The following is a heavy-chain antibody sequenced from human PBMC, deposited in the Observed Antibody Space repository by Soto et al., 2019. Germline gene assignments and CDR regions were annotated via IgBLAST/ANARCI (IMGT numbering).Heavy chain of an antibody. CDR3: AREGSRRYCGCGMDV. V-gene: IGHV1-18*01. CDR1: GYTFTSYG. J-gene: IGHJ6*02. D-gene: IGHD1-26*01. CDR2: ISAYNGNT. Sequence: QVQLVQSGAEVKKPGASVKVSCKASGYTFTSYGFSWVRQAPGQGLEWMGWISAYNGNTNYAQKLQGRDTMTTDTSTSTAYMELRSLRSGDTAVYYCAREGSRRYCGCGMDVWGQGTTVTVSS.